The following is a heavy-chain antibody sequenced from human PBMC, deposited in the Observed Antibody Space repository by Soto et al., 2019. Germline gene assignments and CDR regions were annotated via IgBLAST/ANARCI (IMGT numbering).Heavy chain of an antibody. CDR1: GFTFSTYS. CDR3: AKYDYDKTGGAFHI. D-gene: IGHD4-17*01. CDR2: ISSNSGTV. V-gene: IGHV3-48*01. Sequence: PGGSLRLACAASGFTFSTYSMNWVRQAPGKGLEWVSYISSNSGTVYYADSVKARFTVSRDNAKNSLYLQMNSLRAEDTAVYYCAKYDYDKTGGAFHIWGQGTMVTVSS. J-gene: IGHJ3*02.